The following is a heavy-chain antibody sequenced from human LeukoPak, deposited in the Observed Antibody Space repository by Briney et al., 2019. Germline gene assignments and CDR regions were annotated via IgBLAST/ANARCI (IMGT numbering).Heavy chain of an antibody. CDR3: AGGSGDYSPDY. CDR2: IWYDGSNK. J-gene: IGHJ4*02. CDR1: GFTFSGYG. D-gene: IGHD4-17*01. Sequence: GRSLRLSCAASGFTFSGYGMHWVRQAPGQGLEWVALIWYDGSNKYYADSVRGRFTISRDNSKNTLYLQMNSLRAEDTAVYYCAGGSGDYSPDYWGQGTLVTVSS. V-gene: IGHV3-33*08.